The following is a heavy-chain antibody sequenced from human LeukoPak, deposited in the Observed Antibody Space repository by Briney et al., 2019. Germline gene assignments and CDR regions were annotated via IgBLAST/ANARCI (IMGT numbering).Heavy chain of an antibody. J-gene: IGHJ6*04. D-gene: IGHD3-9*01. V-gene: IGHV5-10-1*01. CDR2: IDPSDSYT. Sequence: GESLKISCKGSGYSFTSYWISWVRQMPGKGLEWMGRIDPSDSYTNYSPSFQGHVTIPADKSISTAYLQWSSLKASDTAMYYCARHGGPNYDILTGYSRPYYGMDVWGKGTTVTVSS. CDR1: GYSFTSYW. CDR3: ARHGGPNYDILTGYSRPYYGMDV.